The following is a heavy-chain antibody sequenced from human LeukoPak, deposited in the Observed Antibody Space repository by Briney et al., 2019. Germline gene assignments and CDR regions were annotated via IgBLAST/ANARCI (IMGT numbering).Heavy chain of an antibody. CDR2: INPNSGGT. J-gene: IGHJ4*02. D-gene: IGHD2-15*01. CDR1: GYTFTGYY. Sequence: ASVKVSCKASGYTFTGYYMHWVRQAPGQGLEWMGRINPNSGGTNYAQKFQGRVTMTRDTSISTAYMELSRLRSDDTAVYYCARGIMVLAAPGGFDYWGQGTLVTVSS. V-gene: IGHV1-2*06. CDR3: ARGIMVLAAPGGFDY.